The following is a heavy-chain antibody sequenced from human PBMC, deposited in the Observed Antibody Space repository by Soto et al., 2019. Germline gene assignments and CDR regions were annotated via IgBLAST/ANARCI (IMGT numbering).Heavy chain of an antibody. V-gene: IGHV3-21*04. D-gene: IGHD2-2*01. Sequence: PGGSLRLSCAASGVTFTTSAMSWVRRAPGKGLEWVSTFTTRGTTYYADSVKGRFTISRDNAKNSLYLQMNSLRAEDTAVYYCARFNGIVVVPAVGYMDVWGKGAS. CDR2: FTTRGTT. CDR3: ARFNGIVVVPAVGYMDV. J-gene: IGHJ6*03. CDR1: GVTFTTSA.